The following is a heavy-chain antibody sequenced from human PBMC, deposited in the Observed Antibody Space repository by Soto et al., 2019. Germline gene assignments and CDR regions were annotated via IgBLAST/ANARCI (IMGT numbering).Heavy chain of an antibody. CDR1: GYTLTELS. Sequence: GASEKGSCKGSGYTLTELSMNWVREDPGKGLEWMGCFDPEDGETIYAQKFQGRVTMTEDTSTDTAYMELSSLRSEDTAVYYCATGTVVVPAATLFDPWGQGTLVTVSS. CDR2: FDPEDGET. V-gene: IGHV1-24*01. D-gene: IGHD2-2*01. J-gene: IGHJ5*02. CDR3: ATGTVVVPAATLFDP.